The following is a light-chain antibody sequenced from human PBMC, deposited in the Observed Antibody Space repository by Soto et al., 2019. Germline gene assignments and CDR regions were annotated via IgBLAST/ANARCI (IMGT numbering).Light chain of an antibody. Sequence: EIVMTQSPATLSVSPGERATLSCRASQSVSSNLAWYQQKPGQAPRLLIYGASTRATGIPARFSGSGSGTELTLTISSLQSEDFAVYYCQQYNNWPPLTFGQGTRLE. V-gene: IGKV3-15*01. CDR1: QSVSSN. CDR3: QQYNNWPPLT. J-gene: IGKJ5*01. CDR2: GAS.